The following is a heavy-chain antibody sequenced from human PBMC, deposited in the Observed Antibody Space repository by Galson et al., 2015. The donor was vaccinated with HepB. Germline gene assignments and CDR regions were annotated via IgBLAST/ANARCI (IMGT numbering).Heavy chain of an antibody. Sequence: SLRLSCAASGSTFSSYGMHWVRQAPGKGLEWVAVISYDGSNKYYADSVKGRFTISRDNSKNTLYLQMNSLRAEDTAVYYCAKPPRSAVATLFAYWGQGTLVTVSS. J-gene: IGHJ4*02. D-gene: IGHD6-19*01. V-gene: IGHV3-30*18. CDR1: GSTFSSYG. CDR3: AKPPRSAVATLFAY. CDR2: ISYDGSNK.